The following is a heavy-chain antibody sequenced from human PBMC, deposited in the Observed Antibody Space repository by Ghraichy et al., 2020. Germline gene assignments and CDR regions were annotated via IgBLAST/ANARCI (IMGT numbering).Heavy chain of an antibody. Sequence: SETLSLTCTVSGGSITSSSFHWGWIRRPPGKGLEWIGSLYYSGSTNYNPSLKSRATISVDASKNQFSLNLRSVTAADTAVYYCATPSHYDSGWYFNYWGQGALVTVSS. V-gene: IGHV4-39*01. CDR2: LYYSGST. J-gene: IGHJ4*02. D-gene: IGHD6-19*01. CDR3: ATPSHYDSGWYFNY. CDR1: GGSITSSSFH.